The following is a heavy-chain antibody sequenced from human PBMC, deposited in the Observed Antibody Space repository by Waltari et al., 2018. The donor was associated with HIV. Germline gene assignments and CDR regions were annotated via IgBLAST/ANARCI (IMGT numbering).Heavy chain of an antibody. CDR1: GYAFATYD. CDR3: ARGGSASMDV. V-gene: IGHV1-8*01. Sequence: QVQLVQSGAEVKKPGASVKVSCKASGYAFATYDVNWVRQATGQGPEGMGWMSPNSGNTVYAQEFQSRVTMTRDTSISTVYMELSSLTSEDTAVYYCARGGSASMDVWGQGTTVTVSS. J-gene: IGHJ6*02. CDR2: MSPNSGNT.